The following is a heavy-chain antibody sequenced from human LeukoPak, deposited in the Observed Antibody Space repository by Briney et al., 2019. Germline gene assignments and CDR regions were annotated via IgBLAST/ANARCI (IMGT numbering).Heavy chain of an antibody. CDR3: AHPLEVQWLVAFDY. J-gene: IGHJ4*02. CDR2: IYWNDDI. Sequence: SGPTLVNPTQTLTLTCTFSGFSLTTSGVGVGWIRQPPGKALEWLALIYWNDDIRYSSSLRSRRTITKDTSKNQVILTLTNVDPTDTATYYCAHPLEVQWLVAFDYWGQGTLVTVAS. CDR1: GFSLTTSGVG. D-gene: IGHD2-15*01. V-gene: IGHV2-5*01.